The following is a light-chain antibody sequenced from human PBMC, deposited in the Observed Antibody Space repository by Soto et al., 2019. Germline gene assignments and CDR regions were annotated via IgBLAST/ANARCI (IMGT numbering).Light chain of an antibody. CDR2: GAS. J-gene: IGKJ2*01. CDR1: QGINKD. V-gene: IGKV1-17*03. Sequence: DIQMTQSPSVMSASVGDRVTITCRASQGINKDLVWFQQKPGKVPKRLIYGASSLQNGVPSRFSGSGSGTEFTLTIDNLQPEDFATYDCLQHSSFPRTFGQGTKLDFK. CDR3: LQHSSFPRT.